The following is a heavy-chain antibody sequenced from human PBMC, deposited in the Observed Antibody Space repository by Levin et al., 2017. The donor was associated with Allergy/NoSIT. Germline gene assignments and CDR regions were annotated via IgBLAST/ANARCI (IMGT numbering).Heavy chain of an antibody. CDR3: ARGRDGYNPFDFDY. J-gene: IGHJ4*02. CDR1: GFTFSSYS. D-gene: IGHD5-24*01. V-gene: IGHV3-21*01. Sequence: SCAASGFTFSSYSMNWVRQAPGKGLEWVSSISSSSSYIYYADSVKGRFTISRDNAKNSLYLQMNSLRAEDTAVYYCARGRDGYNPFDFDYWGQGTLVTVSS. CDR2: ISSSSSYI.